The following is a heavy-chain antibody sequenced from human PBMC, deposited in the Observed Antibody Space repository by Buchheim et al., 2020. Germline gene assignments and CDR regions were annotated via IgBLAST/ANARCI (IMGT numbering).Heavy chain of an antibody. D-gene: IGHD3-10*01. V-gene: IGHV3-30*18. Sequence: QVQVVESGGGVVQPGGSPRLSCGASGFSFRDYGMHWVRQAPGKGLEWVAVISYDGSKKYYGDSVKGRFTISRGHSQDMVFLQMNSLRVEDTAVYYCTKAFYYGSGDYYSRMGYFFGMDVWGPGTT. CDR3: TKAFYYGSGDYYSRMGYFFGMDV. CDR2: ISYDGSKK. CDR1: GFSFRDYG. J-gene: IGHJ6*02.